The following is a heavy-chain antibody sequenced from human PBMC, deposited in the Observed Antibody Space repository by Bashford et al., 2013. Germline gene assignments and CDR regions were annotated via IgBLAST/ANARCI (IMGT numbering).Heavy chain of an antibody. D-gene: IGHD5-24*01. Sequence: GGSLRLSCGVSGFTFSDSWMSWVRQAPGKGLEWVANIGGNGGDIYYADSVKGRFTISRDNAKNSLYLQMNSLRVEDTAMFYCVRVAMATVTYWGQGTSVTVSS. CDR3: VRVAMATVTY. CDR1: GFTFSDSW. V-gene: IGHV3-11*01. J-gene: IGHJ4*02. CDR2: IGGNGGDI.